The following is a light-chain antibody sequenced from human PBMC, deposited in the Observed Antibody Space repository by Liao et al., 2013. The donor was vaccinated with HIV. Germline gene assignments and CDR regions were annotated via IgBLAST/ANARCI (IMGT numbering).Light chain of an antibody. J-gene: IGLJ2*01. CDR2: QDI. Sequence: SYDLTQPPSVSVSPGQTASITCSGDRLGDKYTSWYQQKPGQSPVLVMYQDIKRPSGIPERFSGSYSGNTATLTITGTQTMDESDYFCQAWDSGAEVLFGGGTKLTVL. V-gene: IGLV3-1*01. CDR3: QAWDSGAEVL. CDR1: RLGDKY.